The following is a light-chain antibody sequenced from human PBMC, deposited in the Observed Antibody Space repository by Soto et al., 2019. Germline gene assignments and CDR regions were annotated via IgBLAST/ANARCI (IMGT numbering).Light chain of an antibody. J-gene: IGKJ5*01. V-gene: IGKV3D-20*02. CDR1: QSVSSSY. CDR3: QQRST. Sequence: EIGLKQSPGTLSLSPGERATLSCRASQSVSSSYLAWYQQKPGQAPRLLIYDASNRATGIPARFSGSGSGTDFTLTISSLEPEDFAVYYCQQRSTFGQGTRLEIK. CDR2: DAS.